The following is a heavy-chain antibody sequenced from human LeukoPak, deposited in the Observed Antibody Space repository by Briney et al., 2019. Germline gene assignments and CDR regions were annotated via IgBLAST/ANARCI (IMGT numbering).Heavy chain of an antibody. CDR3: ARWRYSSSWYYFDY. CDR2: IKQDGSEK. Sequence: HPGGSLRLSCAASGFTFSSYWMSWVHQAPGKGLEWVANIKQDGSEKYYVDSVKGRFTISRDNAKNSLYLQMNSLRAEDTAVYYCARWRYSSSWYYFDYWGQGTLDTVSS. V-gene: IGHV3-7*01. J-gene: IGHJ4*02. CDR1: GFTFSSYW. D-gene: IGHD6-13*01.